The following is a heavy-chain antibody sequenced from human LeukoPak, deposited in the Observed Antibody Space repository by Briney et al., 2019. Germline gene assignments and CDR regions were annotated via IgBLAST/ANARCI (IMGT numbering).Heavy chain of an antibody. CDR3: AKDRIDCGGDCYPHDFDY. D-gene: IGHD2-21*02. V-gene: IGHV3-23*01. CDR2: ITGSGGST. Sequence: GGSLRLSCSASGFTFSSYGMSWVRQAPGKGLEWVSGITGSGGSTYYADSVKGRFTISRDNSKNTLYLQMNSLRVEDTAVYYCAKDRIDCGGDCYPHDFDYWGQGTLVTVSS. CDR1: GFTFSSYG. J-gene: IGHJ4*02.